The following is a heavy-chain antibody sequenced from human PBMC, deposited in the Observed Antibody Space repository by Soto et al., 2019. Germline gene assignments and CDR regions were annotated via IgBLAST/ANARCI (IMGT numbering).Heavy chain of an antibody. CDR2: VSRGGST. Sequence: GSLRLSCAASGFTFTSYAMGWVRQAPGKGLECVSVVSRGGSTHYADSVTGRFIVSRDNSRNTVSLQMNSLRADDTAVYYCAKRRGAGGHFDYWGQGALVTVSS. CDR1: GFTFTSYA. D-gene: IGHD2-15*01. J-gene: IGHJ4*02. V-gene: IGHV3-23*01. CDR3: AKRRGAGGHFDY.